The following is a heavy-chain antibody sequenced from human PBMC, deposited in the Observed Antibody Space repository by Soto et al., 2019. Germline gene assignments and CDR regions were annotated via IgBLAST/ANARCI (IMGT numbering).Heavy chain of an antibody. CDR2: IIPIFGTA. J-gene: IGHJ6*02. V-gene: IGHV1-69*12. CDR3: ACGWYFSYYGRDV. CDR1: GGTFSSYA. Sequence: QVQLVQSGAEVKKPGSSVKVSCKASGGTFSSYAISWVRQAPGQGLEWMGGIIPIFGTANYAQKFQGRVTITADESTSTAHMELSSLRYKDTAGYDCACGWYFSYYGRDVWGQGTTVTVSS. D-gene: IGHD6-19*01.